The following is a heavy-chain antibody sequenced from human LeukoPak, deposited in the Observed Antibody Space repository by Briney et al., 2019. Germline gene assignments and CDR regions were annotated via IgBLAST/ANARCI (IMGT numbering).Heavy chain of an antibody. J-gene: IGHJ4*02. CDR2: INHSGST. CDR3: ARHVPYSSTWYYFDY. Sequence: PSETLSLTCAVYGGSFSGYYWSWIRQPPGKGLEWIGEINHSGSTNYNPSLKSRVTISVDTSQNQFSLKLRSVTAADTAVYYCARHVPYSSTWYYFDYWGQGTLVTVSS. V-gene: IGHV4-34*01. D-gene: IGHD6-13*01. CDR1: GGSFSGYY.